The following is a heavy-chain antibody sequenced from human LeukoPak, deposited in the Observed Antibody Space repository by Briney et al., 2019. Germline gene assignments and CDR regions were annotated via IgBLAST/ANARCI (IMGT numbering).Heavy chain of an antibody. CDR1: GGSISSGGDS. J-gene: IGHJ4*02. Sequence: SETLSLTCAVSGGSISSGGDSWSWIRQPPGKGLEWIGYIYHSGSTYYNPSLKSRVTISVDRSKNQFSLKLSSVTAADTAVYYCARTGVAAAGPFFDYWGQGTLVTVSS. CDR2: IYHSGST. D-gene: IGHD6-13*01. CDR3: ARTGVAAAGPFFDY. V-gene: IGHV4-30-2*01.